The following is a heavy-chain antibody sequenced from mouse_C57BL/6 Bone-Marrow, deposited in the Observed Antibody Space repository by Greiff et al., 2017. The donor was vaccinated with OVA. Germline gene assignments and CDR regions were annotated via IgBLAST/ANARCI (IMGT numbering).Heavy chain of an antibody. J-gene: IGHJ4*01. CDR1: GFSLTSYG. Sequence: VQGVESGPGLVAPSQSLSITCTVSGFSLTSYGVDWVRQSPGKGLEWLGVIWGVGSTNYNSALKSRLSICKDNSKCKVSLKMNRRQTDDTAVYYCASGMSSYAMDYWGQGTSVTVSS. CDR3: ASGMSSYAMDY. D-gene: IGHD1-1*01. V-gene: IGHV2-6*01. CDR2: IWGVGST.